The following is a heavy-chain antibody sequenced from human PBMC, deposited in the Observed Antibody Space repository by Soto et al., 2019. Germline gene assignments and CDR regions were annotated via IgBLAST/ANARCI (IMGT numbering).Heavy chain of an antibody. V-gene: IGHV1-18*01. CDR2: ISAYNGNT. CDR1: GYTFTSYG. J-gene: IGHJ6*02. CDR3: ARVYYYDSSAEEYYYYGMDV. D-gene: IGHD3-22*01. Sequence: GASVKVSCKASGYTFTSYGISWVRQAPGQGLEWMGWISAYNGNTNYAQKLQGRVTMTTDTSTSTAYMELRSLRSDDTAVYYCARVYYYDSSAEEYYYYGMDVWGQGTTVTVSS.